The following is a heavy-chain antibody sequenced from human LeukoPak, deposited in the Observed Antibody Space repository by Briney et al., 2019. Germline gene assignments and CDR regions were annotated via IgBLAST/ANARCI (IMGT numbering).Heavy chain of an antibody. CDR3: ARSIWTITMVRAANTRGVDY. V-gene: IGHV3-21*01. CDR1: GFTFSSYG. J-gene: IGHJ4*02. D-gene: IGHD3-10*01. CDR2: ISSSSSYI. Sequence: KTGGSLRLSCAASGFTFSSYGMNWVRQPPGKGLEWVSFISSSSSYIYYADSVKGRFTISRDNAKNSLYLQMNSLRAEDTAVYYCARSIWTITMVRAANTRGVDYWGQGTLVTVSS.